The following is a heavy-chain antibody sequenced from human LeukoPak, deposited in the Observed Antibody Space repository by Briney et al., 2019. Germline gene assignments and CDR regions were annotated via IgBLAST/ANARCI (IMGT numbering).Heavy chain of an antibody. CDR2: IYPGDSET. D-gene: IGHD3-3*01. V-gene: IGHV5-51*01. Sequence: GESLKISCKVSGYSFTSYWIGWVRQMPGKGLEYMGIIYPGDSETRYSPSFKGQVTISADKSISTAYLQWSSLKASDTAMYYCVRHVGVTTEFDYWGQGTLVTVSS. CDR3: VRHVGVTTEFDY. J-gene: IGHJ4*02. CDR1: GYSFTSYW.